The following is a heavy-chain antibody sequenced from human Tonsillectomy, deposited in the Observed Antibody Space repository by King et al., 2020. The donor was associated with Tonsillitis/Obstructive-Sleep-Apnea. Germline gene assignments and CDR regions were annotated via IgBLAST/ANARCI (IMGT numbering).Heavy chain of an antibody. CDR3: AKDYGDYWYFEL. D-gene: IGHD4-17*01. Sequence: VQLVESGGGVVQPGRSLRLSCAASGFTFSSYGMHWVRQAPGKGLEWVAVTWYDGGNKYYADSVKGRFTISRDNSKNTLYLQMNSLRAEDTAVYYCAKDYGDYWYFELWGRGTLVTVSS. V-gene: IGHV3-33*06. J-gene: IGHJ2*01. CDR1: GFTFSSYG. CDR2: TWYDGGNK.